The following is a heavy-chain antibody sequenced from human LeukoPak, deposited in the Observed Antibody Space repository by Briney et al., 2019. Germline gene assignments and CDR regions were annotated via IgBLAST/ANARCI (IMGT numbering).Heavy chain of an antibody. J-gene: IGHJ6*02. CDR1: GFTVSSNY. D-gene: IGHD3-22*01. CDR3: GRGYYDSFLYYYYYGMDV. V-gene: IGHV3-53*01. Sequence: PGRSLRLSCAASGFTVSSNYMSWVRQAPGKGLEWVSVIYSGGSTYYADSVKGRFTISRDNSKNTLYLQMNSLRAEDTAVYYCGRGYYDSFLYYYYYGMDVWGQGTTATVSS. CDR2: IYSGGST.